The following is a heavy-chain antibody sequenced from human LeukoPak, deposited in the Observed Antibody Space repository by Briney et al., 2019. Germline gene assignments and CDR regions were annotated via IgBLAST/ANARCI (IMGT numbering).Heavy chain of an antibody. Sequence: SETLSLTCAVYGGSFSGYYWSWIRQPPGKGLEWIGEINHSGSTNYNPSLKSRVTISVDTSKNQFSLKLSSVTAADTAVYYCARLSVRYDILTGYPRGDYYYGMDVWGKGTTVTVSS. D-gene: IGHD3-9*01. CDR1: GGSFSGYY. V-gene: IGHV4-34*01. CDR3: ARLSVRYDILTGYPRGDYYYGMDV. J-gene: IGHJ6*04. CDR2: INHSGST.